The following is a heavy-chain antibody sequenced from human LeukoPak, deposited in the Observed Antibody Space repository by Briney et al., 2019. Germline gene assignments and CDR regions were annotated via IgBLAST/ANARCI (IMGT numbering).Heavy chain of an antibody. CDR3: ARAGYGGTDY. D-gene: IGHD4-23*01. Sequence: PRSLSLTCAVSGGSISSSNWWSWVRQPPGKGLEWIGEIYHSGSTNYNPSLKSRVTMSVDTSKNQFSLKLSSVTAADTAVYYCARAGYGGTDYWGQGTLVTVSS. V-gene: IGHV4-4*03. CDR2: IYHSGST. J-gene: IGHJ4*02. CDR1: GGSISSSNW.